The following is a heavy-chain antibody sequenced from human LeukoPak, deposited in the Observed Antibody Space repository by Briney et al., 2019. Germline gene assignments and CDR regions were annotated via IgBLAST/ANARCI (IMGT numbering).Heavy chain of an antibody. Sequence: SETLSLTCTVSGGSISSYYWSWIRQPPGKGLEWIGYIYYSGSTNYNPSLKSRVTISVDTSKNQFSLKLSSVTTADTAVYYCARSSAGSNDYWGQGTLVTVSS. V-gene: IGHV4-59*01. J-gene: IGHJ4*02. CDR1: GGSISSYY. CDR2: IYYSGST. CDR3: ARSSAGSNDY. D-gene: IGHD2-2*01.